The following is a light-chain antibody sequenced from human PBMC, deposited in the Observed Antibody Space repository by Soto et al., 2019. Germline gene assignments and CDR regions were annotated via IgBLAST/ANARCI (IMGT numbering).Light chain of an antibody. V-gene: IGKV1-5*01. CDR2: DAS. CDR1: QSIGNG. Sequence: DIQMTQSPSTLSASLGDRITINCPASQSIGNGGAWYQQKPGKAPNLLIYDASSLESGVPSRFSGSGSGTEFTLTISSLQPDDFATYYCQQYSDYKTFGQGTKV. J-gene: IGKJ1*01. CDR3: QQYSDYKT.